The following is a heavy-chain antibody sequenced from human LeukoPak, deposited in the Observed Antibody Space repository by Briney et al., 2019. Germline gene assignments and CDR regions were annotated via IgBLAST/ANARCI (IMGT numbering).Heavy chain of an antibody. Sequence: ASVKVSCKASGGTFSSYAISWVRQAPGQGLEWIGRIIPIFGIANYAQKFQGRVTITADKSTGTAYMELSSLRSEDTAVYYCARVGGGGIAAAGIDYWGQGTLVTVSS. D-gene: IGHD6-13*01. V-gene: IGHV1-69*04. CDR2: IIPIFGIA. CDR1: GGTFSSYA. J-gene: IGHJ4*02. CDR3: ARVGGGGIAAAGIDY.